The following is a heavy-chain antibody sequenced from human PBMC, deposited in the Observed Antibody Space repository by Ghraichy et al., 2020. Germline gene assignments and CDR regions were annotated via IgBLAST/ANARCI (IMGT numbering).Heavy chain of an antibody. CDR3: AKGLAGGRFDP. D-gene: IGHD1-26*01. J-gene: IGHJ5*02. CDR1: GFTFSSYG. V-gene: IGHV3-30*18. Sequence: GSLRLSCAASGFTFSSYGMHWVRQAPGKGLEWVAVISYDGSNKYYADSVKGRFTISRDNSKNTLYLQMNSLRAEDTAVYYCAKGLAGGRFDPWGQGTLVTVSS. CDR2: ISYDGSNK.